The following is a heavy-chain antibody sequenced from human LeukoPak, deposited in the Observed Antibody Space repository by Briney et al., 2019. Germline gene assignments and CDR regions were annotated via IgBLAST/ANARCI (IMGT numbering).Heavy chain of an antibody. V-gene: IGHV3-11*01. CDR2: ITSSGTTS. J-gene: IGHJ4*02. D-gene: IGHD4-17*01. CDR3: ARDPDYGDPY. Sequence: PGGSLRLSYTVSGFTLSDHYISWYRQSPGRGLEWISWITSSGTTSDYADSVKGRFTISRDNAKSSIYLQMNNLRVEDTAVYYCARDPDYGDPYWGQGTLVTVSS. CDR1: GFTLSDHY.